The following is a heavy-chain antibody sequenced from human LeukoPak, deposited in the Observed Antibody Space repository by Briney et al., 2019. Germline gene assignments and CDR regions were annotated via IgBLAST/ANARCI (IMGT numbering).Heavy chain of an antibody. D-gene: IGHD6-6*01. CDR2: INSDGSST. CDR3: ARAPYRVLSSTQKRDYYYYYGMDV. J-gene: IGHJ6*02. CDR1: GFTFSSYW. V-gene: IGHV3-74*01. Sequence: QPGGSLRLSCAASGFTFSSYWMHWVRQAPGKGLVWVSCINSDGSSTSYADSVKGRFTISRDDAKNTLYLQMNSLRAEDTAVYYCARAPYRVLSSTQKRDYYYYYGMDVWGQGTTVTVSS.